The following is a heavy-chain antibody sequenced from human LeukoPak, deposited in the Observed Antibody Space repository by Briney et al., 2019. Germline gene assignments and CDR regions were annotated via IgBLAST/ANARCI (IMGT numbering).Heavy chain of an antibody. CDR2: INSDGSST. CDR3: AKGRDGYNWGYFDY. J-gene: IGHJ4*02. V-gene: IGHV3-74*01. Sequence: GGSLRLSCAASGFTFSSYWMHWVRQAPGKGLVWVSRINSDGSSTSYADSVKGRFTISRDNSKNSLYLQMNSLRAEDTALYYCAKGRDGYNWGYFDYWGQGTLVTVSS. D-gene: IGHD5-24*01. CDR1: GFTFSSYW.